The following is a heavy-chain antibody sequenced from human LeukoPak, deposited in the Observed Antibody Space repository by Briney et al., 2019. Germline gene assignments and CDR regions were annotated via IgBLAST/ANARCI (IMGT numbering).Heavy chain of an antibody. Sequence: GGSLRLSCAASGFTFSDYYMSWIRQAPGKGLEWVSYISSSGSTIYYADSVKGRFTISRDNSKNTLYLQMNSLRAEDTAVYYCAKDSHCSSTSCSPPHFDYWGQGTLITVSS. CDR2: ISSSGSTI. D-gene: IGHD2-2*01. CDR1: GFTFSDYY. CDR3: AKDSHCSSTSCSPPHFDY. J-gene: IGHJ4*02. V-gene: IGHV3-11*04.